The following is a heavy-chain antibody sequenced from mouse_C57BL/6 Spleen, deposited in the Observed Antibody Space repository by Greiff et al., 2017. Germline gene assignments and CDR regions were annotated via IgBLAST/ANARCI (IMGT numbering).Heavy chain of an antibody. CDR1: GYTFTSYG. D-gene: IGHD2-1*01. Sequence: QVQLQQSGAELARPGASVKLSCKASGYTFTSYGISWVKQRTGQGLEWIGEIYPRSGNTYYNEKFKGKATLTADKSSSTAYMELRILTSEDSAVYFCAKENYGNYVDYAMDYWGQGTSVTISS. V-gene: IGHV1-81*01. CDR3: AKENYGNYVDYAMDY. J-gene: IGHJ4*01. CDR2: IYPRSGNT.